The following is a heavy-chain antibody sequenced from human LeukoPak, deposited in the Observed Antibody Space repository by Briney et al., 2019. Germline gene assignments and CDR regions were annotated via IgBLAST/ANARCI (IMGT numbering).Heavy chain of an antibody. D-gene: IGHD5-12*01. Sequence: PGGSLRLSCAASGFTFSSYWMHWVRQAPGKGLVWVSRISPDGSSTSYADSVKGRFTISRDNAKNTLYLQMNSLRAEDTAVYYCARGYDAQSPNYYYYYGMDVWGQGTTVTVSS. CDR3: ARGYDAQSPNYYYYYGMDV. CDR2: ISPDGSST. CDR1: GFTFSSYW. V-gene: IGHV3-74*01. J-gene: IGHJ6*02.